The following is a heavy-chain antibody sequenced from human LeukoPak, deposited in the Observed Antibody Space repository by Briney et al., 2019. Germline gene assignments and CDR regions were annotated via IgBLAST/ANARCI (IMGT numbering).Heavy chain of an antibody. J-gene: IGHJ5*02. CDR3: ARSLERDYHGSGYYMNNWFDP. CDR1: GFTFSSYG. V-gene: IGHV3-33*08. D-gene: IGHD3-10*01. CDR2: IWYDGSNT. Sequence: PGGSLRLSCAASGFTFSSYGMHWVRQAPGKGLEWVSVIWYDGSNTYYGDSVKGRFTISRDIPKNTLYLEMNSLRAEDTAVYYCARSLERDYHGSGYYMNNWFDPWGQGTLVTVSS.